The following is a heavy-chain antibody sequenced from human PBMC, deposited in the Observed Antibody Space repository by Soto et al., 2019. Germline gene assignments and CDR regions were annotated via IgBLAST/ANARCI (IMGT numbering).Heavy chain of an antibody. CDR2: INPNTGDS. V-gene: IGHV1-46*01. CDR3: ARRAETNGWNGFGADKYYFDF. D-gene: IGHD1-1*01. J-gene: IGHJ4*02. CDR1: GYTFTSYY. Sequence: GASVKVSCKASGYTFTSYYMHWVRQAPGQGLEWMGMINPNTGDSSYAQKFQGRVTMTSDTSITTAHMELSSLRSEDTAVYYCARRAETNGWNGFGADKYYFDFWGQGTLVTVSS.